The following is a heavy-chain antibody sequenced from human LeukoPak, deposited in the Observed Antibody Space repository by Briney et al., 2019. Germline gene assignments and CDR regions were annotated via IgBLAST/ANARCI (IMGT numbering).Heavy chain of an antibody. CDR1: GYTFTSYG. CDR3: ARFGVYGSGSYYDDY. J-gene: IGHJ4*02. Sequence: ASVKVSCKASGYTFTSYGISWVRQAPGQGLEWMGWISAYNGNTNYAQKLQGRVTMTTDTSTSTAYMELRSLRSDTAVYYCARFGVYGSGSYYDDYWGQGTLVTVSS. V-gene: IGHV1-18*01. D-gene: IGHD3-10*01. CDR2: ISAYNGNT.